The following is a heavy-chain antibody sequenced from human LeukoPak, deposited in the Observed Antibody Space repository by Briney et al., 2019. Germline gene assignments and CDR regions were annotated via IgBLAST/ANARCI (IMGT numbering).Heavy chain of an antibody. J-gene: IGHJ5*02. Sequence: PSETLSLTCAVYGGSFSGYCWSWIRQPPGKGLEWIGEINHSGSTNYNPSLKSRVTISVDTSKNQFSLKLSSVTAADTAVYYCARGTAADYNWFDPWGQGTLVTVSS. CDR2: INHSGST. V-gene: IGHV4-34*01. CDR1: GGSFSGYC. D-gene: IGHD6-13*01. CDR3: ARGTAADYNWFDP.